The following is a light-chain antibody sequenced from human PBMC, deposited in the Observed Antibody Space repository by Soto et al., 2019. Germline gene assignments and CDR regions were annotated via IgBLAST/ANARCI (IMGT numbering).Light chain of an antibody. CDR3: QQYNNYL. V-gene: IGKV1-5*01. CDR2: DAS. Sequence: IKITHAPSTLSTSVGDRVTITCRVSQSISRRLAWYQQKPGKAPKLLIYDASSLGVGVPSRFSGRGSGTEFTLTISNLQPDDFATYFCQQYNNYLFGQGTKVDIK. CDR1: QSISRR. J-gene: IGKJ1*01.